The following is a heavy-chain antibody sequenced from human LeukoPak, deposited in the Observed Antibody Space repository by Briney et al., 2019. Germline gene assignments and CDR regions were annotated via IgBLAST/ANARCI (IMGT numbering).Heavy chain of an antibody. CDR1: GFTVSSNY. V-gene: IGHV3-66*01. CDR2: IYSGGST. Sequence: GGSLKLPWAGPGFTVSSNYMGRVRQAPGKGLEWVSVIYSGGSTYYADSVKGRFTIFRDNSKNTLYLQMNSLRAEDTAVYYCARIDYWGQGTLVTVSS. CDR3: ARIDY. J-gene: IGHJ4*02.